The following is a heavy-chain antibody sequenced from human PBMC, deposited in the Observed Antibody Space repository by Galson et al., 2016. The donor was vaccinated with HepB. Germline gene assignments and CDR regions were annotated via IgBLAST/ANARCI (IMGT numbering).Heavy chain of an antibody. CDR2: IYSGGTT. D-gene: IGHD3-10*01. Sequence: SLRLSCAASGFTVSSIYMSWVRQAPGKGLEWVSTIYSGGTTYHTESVKGRFTNSRDNSKNTLYLQVNSLRAEDTAVYYCARGLSGYYGSGTYYTDEGAFDIWGQGTMVTVSS. CDR3: ARGLSGYYGSGTYYTDEGAFDI. V-gene: IGHV3-66*01. CDR1: GFTVSSIY. J-gene: IGHJ3*02.